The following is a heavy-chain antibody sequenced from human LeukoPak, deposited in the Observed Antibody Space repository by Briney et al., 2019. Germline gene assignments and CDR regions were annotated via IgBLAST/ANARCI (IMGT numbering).Heavy chain of an antibody. J-gene: IGHJ4*02. CDR3: ARHPPSGYSYGYNGHFDY. CDR1: GYIFISYW. V-gene: IGHV5-51*01. CDR2: IYPGDSDT. D-gene: IGHD5-18*01. Sequence: GESLKISCKGSGYIFISYWIGWVRQMPGKGLEWMGIIYPGDSDTRYSPSFQGQVTISADKSISTAYLQWSSLKASDTAMYYCARHPPSGYSYGYNGHFDYWGQGTLVTVSS.